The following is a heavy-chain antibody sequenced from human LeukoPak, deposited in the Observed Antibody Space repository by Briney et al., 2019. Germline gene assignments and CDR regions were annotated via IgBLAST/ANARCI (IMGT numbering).Heavy chain of an antibody. D-gene: IGHD3-3*01. CDR1: GGSFSGYY. Sequence: PSETLSLTCAVYGGSFSGYYWSWIRQPPGKGLEWIGEINHSGSTNYNPSLKSRVTISVDTSKNQFSLKLSSVTAADTAVYYCARGERVLEWSLDYYYYGMDVWGQGTTVTVSS. V-gene: IGHV4-34*01. CDR2: INHSGST. CDR3: ARGERVLEWSLDYYYYGMDV. J-gene: IGHJ6*02.